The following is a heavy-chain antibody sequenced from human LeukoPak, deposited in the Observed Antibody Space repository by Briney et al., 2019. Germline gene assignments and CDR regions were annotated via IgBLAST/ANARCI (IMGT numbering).Heavy chain of an antibody. J-gene: IGHJ5*02. D-gene: IGHD3-22*01. CDR3: ARVPPSVFLAKRCYYDSSGISTGWFDP. CDR1: GYTFTSYG. CDR2: ISAYNGNT. Sequence: ASVKVSCKASGYTFTSYGISWVRQAPGQGLEWMGWISAYNGNTNYAQKLQGRVTMTTDTSTSTAYMELRSLRSDDTAVYYCARVPPSVFLAKRCYYDSSGISTGWFDPWGQGTLVTVSS. V-gene: IGHV1-18*01.